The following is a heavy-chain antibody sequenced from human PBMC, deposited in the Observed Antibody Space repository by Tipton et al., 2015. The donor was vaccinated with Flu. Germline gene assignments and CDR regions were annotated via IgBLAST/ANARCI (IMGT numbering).Heavy chain of an antibody. CDR1: GYSFNSYG. CDR2: ISAYTDNR. CDR3: ARDMPQGVVVIPPAKRFDF. V-gene: IGHV1-18*01. Sequence: QSGAEVKKPGASVKVSCKTSGYSFNSYGISWVRQAPGQGLEWMGWISAYTDNRNYAQRFQGRVTMTTDTSTSTAFMELTSLRSDDTAVYYCARDMPQGVVVIPPAKRFDFWGQGTLVTVSS. J-gene: IGHJ4*02. D-gene: IGHD2-2*01.